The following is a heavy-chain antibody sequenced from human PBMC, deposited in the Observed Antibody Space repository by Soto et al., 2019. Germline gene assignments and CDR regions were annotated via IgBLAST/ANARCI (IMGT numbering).Heavy chain of an antibody. CDR3: ARWVEVSLDYFDS. V-gene: IGHV4-31*03. CDR1: GGSISNGYYY. CDR2: IYHSGRT. Sequence: SETLSLTCTVSGGSISNGYYYWSWVRQNPGKGLEWIGHIYHSGRTYYNPSLKSRVTISVDTSKNQFSLNLSSVTAADTAAYYCARWVEVSLDYFDSWGQGTPVTVSS. D-gene: IGHD2-15*01. J-gene: IGHJ4*02.